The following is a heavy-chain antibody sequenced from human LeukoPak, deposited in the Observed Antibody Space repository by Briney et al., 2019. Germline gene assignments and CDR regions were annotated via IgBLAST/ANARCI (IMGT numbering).Heavy chain of an antibody. J-gene: IGHJ5*02. CDR2: TYYMSKWIT. CDR3: ARAAHGSHWFDP. V-gene: IGHV6-1*01. CDR1: GDSVSSDSAA. Sequence: SQTLSVTCAVSGDSVSSDSAAWNWIRQSPSRGLEWLGRTYYMSKWITDYAVSVGSRIVINPDTSKNQFSLQLTSVTPEDTAVYYCARAAHGSHWFDPWGQGTLVTVSS. D-gene: IGHD2-15*01.